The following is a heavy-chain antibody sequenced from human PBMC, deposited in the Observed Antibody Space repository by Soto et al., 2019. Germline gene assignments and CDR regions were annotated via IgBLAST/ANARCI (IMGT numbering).Heavy chain of an antibody. CDR1: GFTFSSYA. Sequence: GGSLRLSCAASGFTFSSYAMHWVRQAPGKGLEWVAVISYDGSNKYYADSVKGRFTISRDNSKNTLYLQMNSLRAEDTAVYYCAREEGIAVAAIDYWGQGTLVTVSS. CDR2: ISYDGSNK. CDR3: AREEGIAVAAIDY. J-gene: IGHJ4*02. V-gene: IGHV3-30-3*01. D-gene: IGHD6-19*01.